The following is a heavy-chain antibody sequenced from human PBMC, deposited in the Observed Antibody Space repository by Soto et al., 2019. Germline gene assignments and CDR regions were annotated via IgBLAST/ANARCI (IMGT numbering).Heavy chain of an antibody. CDR2: IGGSGSET. J-gene: IGHJ4*02. CDR1: EFTFSNYA. V-gene: IGHV3-23*01. D-gene: IGHD3-10*01. Sequence: GGSLRLSCAASEFTFSNYAVSWVRQPPGKGLEWVSTIGGSGSETYYADSVKGRFTISRDNSENTLYLQMNSLRAEDTAVYYCAKANNYGSGSYYSNFDCWGRGTLVTVSS. CDR3: AKANNYGSGSYYSNFDC.